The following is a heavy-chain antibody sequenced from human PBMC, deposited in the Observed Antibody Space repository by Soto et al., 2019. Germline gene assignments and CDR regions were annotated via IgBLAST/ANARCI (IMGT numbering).Heavy chain of an antibody. CDR3: ARDRGIATAGTFRADAFDI. Sequence: EVQLVESGGGLVQPGGSLRLSCAASGFTFSSYWMSWVRQAPGKGLEWVANIKQDGSEKYYVDSVKGRFTISRDNAKNSLYLQMNSLRAHASAVYYCARDRGIATAGTFRADAFDIWGQGTMVTVSS. J-gene: IGHJ3*02. CDR1: GFTFSSYW. D-gene: IGHD6-13*01. V-gene: IGHV3-7*05. CDR2: IKQDGSEK.